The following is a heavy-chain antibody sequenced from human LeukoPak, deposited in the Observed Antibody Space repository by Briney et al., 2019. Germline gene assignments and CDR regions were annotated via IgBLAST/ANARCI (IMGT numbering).Heavy chain of an antibody. J-gene: IGHJ4*02. Sequence: PSQTLSLTCTVSGGSISSGGYYWSWIRQHPGKGLEWIGYIYYSGSTYYNPSLKSRVTISVDTSKNQFSLKLSSVTAADTAVYYCARGQQLAYYFDYWGQGTLVTVSS. CDR3: ARGQQLAYYFDY. D-gene: IGHD6-13*01. V-gene: IGHV4-31*03. CDR1: GGSISSGGYY. CDR2: IYYSGST.